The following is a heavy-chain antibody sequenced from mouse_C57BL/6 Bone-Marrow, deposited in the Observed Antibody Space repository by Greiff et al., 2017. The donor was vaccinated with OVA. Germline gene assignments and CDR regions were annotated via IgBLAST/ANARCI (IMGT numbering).Heavy chain of an antibody. CDR1: GFNIKDYY. J-gene: IGHJ2*01. V-gene: IGHV14-1*01. D-gene: IGHD1-1*01. CDR2: IDPEDGDT. Sequence: DVKLQESGAELVRPGASVKLSCTASGFNIKDYYMHWVKQRPEQGLEWIGRIDPEDGDTEYAPKFQGKATMTADTSSNTAYLQLSSLTSEDTAVYYCTNRNYYGSSYFDYWGQGTTLTVSS. CDR3: TNRNYYGSSYFDY.